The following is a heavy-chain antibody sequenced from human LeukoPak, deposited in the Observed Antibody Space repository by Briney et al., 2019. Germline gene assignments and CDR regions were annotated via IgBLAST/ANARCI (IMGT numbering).Heavy chain of an antibody. CDR3: ARDGDFWSGYYIDY. CDR2: IKQDRSEK. Sequence: GSLRLSCAASGFTSSSYWMSWVRQAPGKGLEWVDNIKQDRSEKHYVDSVKGRFTIPRDNAKSSLYLQMNSLRAEDTAVYYCARDGDFWSGYYIDYWGQGTLVTVSS. V-gene: IGHV3-7*01. J-gene: IGHJ4*02. D-gene: IGHD3-3*01. CDR1: GFTSSSYW.